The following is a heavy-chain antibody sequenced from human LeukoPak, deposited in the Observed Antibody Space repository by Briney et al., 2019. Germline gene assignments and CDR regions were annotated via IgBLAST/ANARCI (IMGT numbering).Heavy chain of an antibody. Sequence: GGSLRLSCAASGFTVSSNYMSWVRQAPGKGLEWVSVIYSGGSTYYADSVKGRFTISRDNSKNTLHLQMNSLRAEDTAVYYCARGQNYDSSGYPDYWGQGTLVTVSS. CDR1: GFTVSSNY. CDR3: ARGQNYDSSGYPDY. CDR2: IYSGGST. D-gene: IGHD3-22*01. J-gene: IGHJ4*02. V-gene: IGHV3-66*01.